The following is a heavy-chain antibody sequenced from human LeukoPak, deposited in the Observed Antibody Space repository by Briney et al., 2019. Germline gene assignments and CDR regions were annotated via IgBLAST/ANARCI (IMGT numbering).Heavy chain of an antibody. CDR2: IKQDGSEE. J-gene: IGHJ4*02. Sequence: GGSLRLSCAASGFTFSSYWMSWVRQAPGKGLEWVAIIKQDGSEEYYVDSVKGRFTISRDNAEKSLYLQMNSLRAEDTAVYYCATSRTSDYWGQGTLVTVSS. CDR1: GFTFSSYW. D-gene: IGHD1-14*01. V-gene: IGHV3-7*03. CDR3: ATSRTSDY.